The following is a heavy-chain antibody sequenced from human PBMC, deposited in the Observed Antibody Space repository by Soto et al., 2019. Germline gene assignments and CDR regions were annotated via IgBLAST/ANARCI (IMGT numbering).Heavy chain of an antibody. CDR3: ARLTMDIVVGPAAMWYGMDV. CDR2: IYPGDSDT. Sequence: GESLKISCKGSGYSFTSYWIGWVRQMPGKGLEWMGIIYPGDSDTRYSPSFQGQVTISADKSISTAYLQWSSLKASDTAMYYCARLTMDIVVGPAAMWYGMDVWGQGTTVTVSS. V-gene: IGHV5-51*01. D-gene: IGHD2-2*03. J-gene: IGHJ6*02. CDR1: GYSFTSYW.